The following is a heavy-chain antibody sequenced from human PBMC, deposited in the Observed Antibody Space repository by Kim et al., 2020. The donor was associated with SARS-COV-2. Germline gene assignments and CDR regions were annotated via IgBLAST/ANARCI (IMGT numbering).Heavy chain of an antibody. CDR2: IYYSGST. V-gene: IGHV4-59*01. J-gene: IGHJ5*02. Sequence: SETLSLTCTVYGGSISSYYWSWIRKSPGKGLEWIGYIYYSGSTNYNPSLKSRVTISVDTSKNQFSLKLSSVTAADTAVYYCARGRVGYCSGGSCPWGQGTLVTVSS. CDR1: GGSISSYY. CDR3: ARGRVGYCSGGSCP. D-gene: IGHD2-15*01.